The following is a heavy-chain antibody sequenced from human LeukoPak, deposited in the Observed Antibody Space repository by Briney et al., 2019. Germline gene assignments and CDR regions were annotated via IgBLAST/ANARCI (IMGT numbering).Heavy chain of an antibody. CDR2: ISYDGSNK. D-gene: IGHD5-18*01. J-gene: IGHJ4*02. Sequence: PGGSLRLSCAASGFTFSSYAMHWVRQAPGKGLEWVAVISYDGSNKYYADSVKGRFTISRDNSKNTLYLQMNSLRAEDTAVYYCARDLGDTAMVGYWGQGTLVTVSS. CDR1: GFTFSSYA. V-gene: IGHV3-30-3*01. CDR3: ARDLGDTAMVGY.